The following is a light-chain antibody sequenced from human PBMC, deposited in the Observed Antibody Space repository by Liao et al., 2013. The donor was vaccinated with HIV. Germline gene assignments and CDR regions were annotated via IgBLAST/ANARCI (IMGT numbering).Light chain of an antibody. CDR2: QDT. V-gene: IGLV3-1*01. CDR1: KLGQKY. J-gene: IGLJ2*01. Sequence: SYELTQPPSVSVSPGQTASISCSGDKLGQKYASWYQQKPGQSPVLVIYQDTYRPSGIPERFSGSNSGNTATLTISGTQPTDEADYYCQAWDRNTAIFGGGTKLTVL. CDR3: QAWDRNTAI.